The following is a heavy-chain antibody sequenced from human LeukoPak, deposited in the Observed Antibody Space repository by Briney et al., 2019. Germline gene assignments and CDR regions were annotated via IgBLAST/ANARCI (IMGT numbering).Heavy chain of an antibody. Sequence: EASVKVSCKASGGTFSSYGFTWVRQAPGQGLEWMGGIIPISGTANYAQKFQGRVTITADESASTAYMELSSLRSEDTAVYYCAGDSAAVGFSFDYWGQGTLVTVSS. V-gene: IGHV1-69*01. CDR2: IIPISGTA. J-gene: IGHJ4*02. CDR3: AGDSAAVGFSFDY. D-gene: IGHD6-13*01. CDR1: GGTFSSYG.